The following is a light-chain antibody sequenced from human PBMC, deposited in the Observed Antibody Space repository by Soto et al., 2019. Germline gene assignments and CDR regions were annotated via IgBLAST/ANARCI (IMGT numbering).Light chain of an antibody. V-gene: IGLV2-23*01. CDR2: KST. Sequence: QPVLAQPASVSGSPGQSITISCTGTDSDVGAYNSVSWYQQHPHKAPRLIIYKSTRRPSGISYRFSGSTSANAASLPISALKVDDEADYFCCSSAPESTYVFGTGTKVPS. J-gene: IGLJ1*01. CDR1: DSDVGAYNS. CDR3: CSSAPESTYV.